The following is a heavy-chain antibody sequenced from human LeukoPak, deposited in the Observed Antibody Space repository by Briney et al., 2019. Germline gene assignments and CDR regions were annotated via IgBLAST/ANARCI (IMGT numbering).Heavy chain of an antibody. CDR1: GFTFSNAW. Sequence: GGSLRLSCVASGFTFSNAWMSWVRQAPGKGLVWVSRINSDGSSTSYADSVKGRFTISRDNAKNTLYLQMNSLRAEDTAVYYCARDYYYDSRQFDYWGQGTLVTVSS. J-gene: IGHJ4*02. V-gene: IGHV3-74*01. D-gene: IGHD3-22*01. CDR2: INSDGSST. CDR3: ARDYYYDSRQFDY.